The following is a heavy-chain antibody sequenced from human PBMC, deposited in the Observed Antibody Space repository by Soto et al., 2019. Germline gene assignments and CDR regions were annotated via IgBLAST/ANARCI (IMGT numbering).Heavy chain of an antibody. D-gene: IGHD3-22*01. CDR3: ARPYDSNGSANEFDS. CDR1: GRSITSYY. V-gene: IGHV4-59*12. CDR2: IYDNGIT. J-gene: IGHJ4*02. Sequence: QVVLQESGPGLVKPSETLSLTCSVSGRSITSYYWSWVRQPPGKGLEWIGYIYDNGITSQNPSLKSRVTRPADTSQNQFSLKLMSVTGADTAVYYCARPYDSNGSANEFDSWGQGILVTVTS.